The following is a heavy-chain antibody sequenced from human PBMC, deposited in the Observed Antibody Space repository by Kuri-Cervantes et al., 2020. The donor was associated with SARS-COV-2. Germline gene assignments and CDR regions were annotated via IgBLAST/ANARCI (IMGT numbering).Heavy chain of an antibody. Sequence: GESLKISCAASGFTFSDYYMSWIRQAPGKGLEWVSYISSSSSTIYYADSVKGRFTISRDNAKNSLYLQMNSLRDEDTAVYYCARDTIFGVVIRESSAFDIWGQGTMVTVSS. CDR3: ARDTIFGVVIRESSAFDI. D-gene: IGHD3-3*01. V-gene: IGHV3-11*04. CDR1: GFTFSDYY. J-gene: IGHJ3*02. CDR2: ISSSSSTI.